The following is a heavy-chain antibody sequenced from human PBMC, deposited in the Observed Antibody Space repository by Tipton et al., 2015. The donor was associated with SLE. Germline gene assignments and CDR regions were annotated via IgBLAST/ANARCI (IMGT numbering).Heavy chain of an antibody. V-gene: IGHV4-39*07. CDR3: ARRWGGMYYQGLFDY. J-gene: IGHJ4*02. D-gene: IGHD1-26*01. Sequence: TLSLTCSVSGDSLSSNNYYWGWIRQSPAQGLEWIGTIHYAGGTYYNPSLRSRLTISVDTSENHFSLNLTSVTAADTAVYYCARRWGGMYYQGLFDYWGQGTLVTVSS. CDR1: GDSLSSNNYY. CDR2: IHYAGGT.